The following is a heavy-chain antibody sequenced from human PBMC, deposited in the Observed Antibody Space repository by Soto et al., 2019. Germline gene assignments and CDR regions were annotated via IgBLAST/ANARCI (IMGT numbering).Heavy chain of an antibody. J-gene: IGHJ6*02. CDR3: ASGPGGSGVTTNYYYGMDV. V-gene: IGHV4-4*07. CDR1: GGSISSYY. CDR2: IYTSGST. D-gene: IGHD4-17*01. Sequence: LSLTCTVSGGSISSYYWSWIRQPAGKGLEWIGRIYTSGSTNYNPSLKSRVTMSVDTSKNQFSLKLSSVTAADTAVYYCASGPGGSGVTTNYYYGMDVWGQGTTVTVSS.